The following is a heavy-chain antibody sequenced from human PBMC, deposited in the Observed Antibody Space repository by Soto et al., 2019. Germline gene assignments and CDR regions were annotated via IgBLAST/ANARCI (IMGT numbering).Heavy chain of an antibody. Sequence: PETLSLPCTVPGGSISSYSWSWIRQPPGKGLEWIGYIYYSGSTNYNPSLTSRVTISVDTSKNQFSLKLSSVAAGDTAVDYWAILYSGSSFHYYYGMDVWGQGTTVTVSS. D-gene: IGHD6-6*01. CDR2: IYYSGST. CDR1: GGSISSYS. CDR3: AILYSGSSFHYYYGMDV. J-gene: IGHJ6*02. V-gene: IGHV4-59*01.